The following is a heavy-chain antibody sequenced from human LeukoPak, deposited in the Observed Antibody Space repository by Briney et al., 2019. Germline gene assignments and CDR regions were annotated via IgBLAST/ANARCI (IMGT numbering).Heavy chain of an antibody. J-gene: IGHJ3*02. D-gene: IGHD2-2*01. CDR2: IWYDGSNK. CDR1: GFTFSSYS. Sequence: GGSLRLSCAASGFTFSSYSMNWVRQAPGKGLEWVAVIWYDGSNKYYADSVKGRFTISRDNSKNTLYLQMNSLRAEDTAVYYCARGSCSSTSCYRDAFDIWGQGTMVTVSS. CDR3: ARGSCSSTSCYRDAFDI. V-gene: IGHV3-33*08.